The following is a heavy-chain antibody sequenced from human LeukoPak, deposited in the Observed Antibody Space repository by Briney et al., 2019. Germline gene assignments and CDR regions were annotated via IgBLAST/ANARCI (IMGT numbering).Heavy chain of an antibody. J-gene: IGHJ6*02. D-gene: IGHD3-22*01. Sequence: ASVKVSCKASGYTFTGYYMHWVRQAPGQGLEWMGWINPNSGGTNYAQKFQGRVTMSVDTSKNQFSLKLSSVTAADTAVYYCARDLGFPRLLLHYGMDVWGQGTTVTVSS. CDR2: INPNSGGT. CDR3: ARDLGFPRLLLHYGMDV. V-gene: IGHV1-2*02. CDR1: GYTFTGYY.